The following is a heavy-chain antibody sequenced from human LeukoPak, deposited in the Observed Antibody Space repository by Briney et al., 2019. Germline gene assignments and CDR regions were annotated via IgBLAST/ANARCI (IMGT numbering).Heavy chain of an antibody. CDR2: MNSDGSST. CDR1: GFTFSSYW. V-gene: IGHV3-74*01. J-gene: IGHJ4*02. D-gene: IGHD2-21*01. CDR3: ASKVYCGGDCYSGVDY. Sequence: GGPLRLSCAASGFTFSSYWMHWVRQAPGKGLVWVSRMNSDGSSTSYADPVKGRSTISSDNAKNTLYLQMNSLRAEDTAVYYCASKVYCGGDCYSGVDYWGQGTLVTVSS.